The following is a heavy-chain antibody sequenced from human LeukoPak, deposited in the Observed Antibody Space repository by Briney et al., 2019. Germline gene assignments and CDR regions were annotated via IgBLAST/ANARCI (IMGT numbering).Heavy chain of an antibody. V-gene: IGHV3-53*01. J-gene: IGHJ6*02. CDR2: LYSAGST. CDR3: ARDTVTTFRFRDYYYYGMDV. Sequence: GVSLRLSCAASGFTVSTNYMNWVRQAPGKGLEWVSVLYSAGSTYYADSVKGRFTISRDNSKNTLYLQMNSLRAEDTAVYYCARDTVTTFRFRDYYYYGMDVWGQGTTVTVSS. D-gene: IGHD4-17*01. CDR1: GFTVSTNY.